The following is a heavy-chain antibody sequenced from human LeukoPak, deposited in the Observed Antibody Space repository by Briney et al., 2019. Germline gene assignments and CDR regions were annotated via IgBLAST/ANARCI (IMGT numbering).Heavy chain of an antibody. CDR2: INHSGST. Sequence: SETLSLTCAVYGGSFSGYHWNWIRQPPGKGLEWIEEINHSGSTKYNPSLKSRVTISVDTSKNQFSLKLSSVTAADTAVYYCARHLHASSYYYDSSGYYPEAGKIDYWGQGTLVTVSS. V-gene: IGHV4-34*01. CDR1: GGSFSGYH. J-gene: IGHJ4*02. CDR3: ARHLHASSYYYDSSGYYPEAGKIDY. D-gene: IGHD3-22*01.